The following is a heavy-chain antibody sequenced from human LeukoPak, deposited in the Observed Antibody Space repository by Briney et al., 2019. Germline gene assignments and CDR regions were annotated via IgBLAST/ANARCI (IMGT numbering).Heavy chain of an antibody. D-gene: IGHD3-10*01. V-gene: IGHV3-15*01. Sequence: GGPLRLSCAAAGFTFNNAWMSWVRQAPGKGLEWAGRIKRKTDGGTTDYAAPAKGRFTISRDDSKNTLNLQMNSLKTEDTAVYYCTTVTSGSGTYHKYYFDYWGQGTLVTVSS. CDR1: GFTFNNAW. CDR2: IKRKTDGGTT. J-gene: IGHJ4*02. CDR3: TTVTSGSGTYHKYYFDY.